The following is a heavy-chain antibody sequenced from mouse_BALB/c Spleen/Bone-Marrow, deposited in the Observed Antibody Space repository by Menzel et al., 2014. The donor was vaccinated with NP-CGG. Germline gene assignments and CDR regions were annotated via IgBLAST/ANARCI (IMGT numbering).Heavy chain of an antibody. CDR3: AKLIYGSSYIVDF. J-gene: IGHJ4*01. Sequence: VQLQQSGAELVKPGASVKLSCKASGYTFTGYWMHWVKQRPGQGLEWIGEINPSNGRTNYNEKFKSMATLTVDKYSSTAFMQLSILTSEDSAVFYCAKLIYGSSYIVDFWGQGTSVTVSS. V-gene: IGHV1S81*02. CDR1: GYTFTGYW. CDR2: INPSNGRT. D-gene: IGHD1-1*01.